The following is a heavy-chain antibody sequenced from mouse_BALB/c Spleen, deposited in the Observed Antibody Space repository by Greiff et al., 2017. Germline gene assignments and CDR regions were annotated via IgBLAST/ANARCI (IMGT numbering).Heavy chain of an antibody. J-gene: IGHJ4*01. D-gene: IGHD2-10*01. CDR2: IRNKANGYTT. V-gene: IGHV7-3*02. Sequence: EVQGVESGGGLVQPGGSLRLSCATSGFTFTDYYMSWVRQPPGKALEWLGFIRNKANGYTTEYSASVKGRFTISRDNSQSILYLQMNTLRAEDSATYYCARDYPSYYGNYDYYAMDYWGQGTSVTVSS. CDR1: GFTFTDYY. CDR3: ARDYPSYYGNYDYYAMDY.